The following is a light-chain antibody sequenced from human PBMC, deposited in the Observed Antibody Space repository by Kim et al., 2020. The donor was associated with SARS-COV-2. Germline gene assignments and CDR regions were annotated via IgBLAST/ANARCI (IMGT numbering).Light chain of an antibody. CDR2: DVS. V-gene: IGLV2-14*03. CDR1: RSDVGGYNY. Sequence: GQSITISCTGTRSDVGGYNYVSWYQQQPGKAPKLMIYDVSNRPSGVSNRFSGSKSGNTASLTISGLQAEDEADYYCSSYTSSSPVVFGGGTQLTVL. CDR3: SSYTSSSPVV. J-gene: IGLJ3*02.